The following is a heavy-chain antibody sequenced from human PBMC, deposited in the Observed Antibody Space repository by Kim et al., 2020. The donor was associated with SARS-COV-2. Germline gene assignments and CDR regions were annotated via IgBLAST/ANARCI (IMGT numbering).Heavy chain of an antibody. CDR3: AGGIFVGLDP. V-gene: IGHV1-3*01. J-gene: IGHJ5*02. Sequence: ASVKVSCRTSGYSFTTHNIHWVRQAPGQSLECMGWINGGNGNTIYSQKFRGRVTFTRDTSAILVFMEMTGLGSEDTADYFFAGGIFVGLDPWGRGTRV. CDR1: GYSFTTHN. D-gene: IGHD3-3*01. CDR2: INGGNGNT.